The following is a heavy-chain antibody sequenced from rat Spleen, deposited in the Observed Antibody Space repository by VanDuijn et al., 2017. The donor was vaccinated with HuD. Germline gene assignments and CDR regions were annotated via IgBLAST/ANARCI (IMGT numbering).Heavy chain of an antibody. CDR3: ARDTNYFDY. CDR2: IPNGGPNT. J-gene: IGHJ2*01. V-gene: IGHV5-17*01. D-gene: IGHD2-1*01. Sequence: EVQLVESGGGLVQPGRSLKFSCAASGFTFSDYAMAWIRQAPGKGLEWVASIPNGGPNTYYSDSVKDRFTISRDNTKSTLYLQMNSLRSEDTATYYCARDTNYFDYWGHGVMVTVSS. CDR1: GFTFSDYA.